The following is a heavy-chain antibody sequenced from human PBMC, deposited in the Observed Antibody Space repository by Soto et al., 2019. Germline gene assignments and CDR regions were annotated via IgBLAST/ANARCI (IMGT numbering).Heavy chain of an antibody. J-gene: IGHJ6*02. D-gene: IGHD3-10*01. CDR2: IYYSGST. CDR1: GGSISSYY. CDR3: ARDTPVRYYYYGMDV. V-gene: IGHV4-59*01. Sequence: QVQLQESGPGLVKPSETLSLTCTVSGGSISSYYWSWIRQPPGKGLEWIGYIYYSGSTNYNPSLKSRVTISVDTSKNQFSLKLSSVTAADTVVYYCARDTPVRYYYYGMDVWGQGTTVTVSS.